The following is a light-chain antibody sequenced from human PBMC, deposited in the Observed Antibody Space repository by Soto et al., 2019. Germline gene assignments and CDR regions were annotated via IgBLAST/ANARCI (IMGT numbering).Light chain of an antibody. V-gene: IGKV1-33*01. CDR3: QQXXXLPFT. Sequence: DIQMTQSPSSLSAFVGDRVTITCQASHDINNYLNWYQHKPGKAPKLLIYDVSRLDTGVPPRFSGSQSGADFLLTISSXQXEDXXTYXXQQXXXLPFTLGGGTKVEIK. J-gene: IGKJ4*01. CDR2: DVS. CDR1: HDINNY.